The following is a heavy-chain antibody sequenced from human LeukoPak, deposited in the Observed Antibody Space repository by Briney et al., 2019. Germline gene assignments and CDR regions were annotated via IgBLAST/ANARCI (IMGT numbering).Heavy chain of an antibody. J-gene: IGHJ4*02. Sequence: GGSLRLSCAASGFTVSTDHMSWVHQAPGKGLEWVAVSYSGGSRSYAESVKGRFTISRDNSQNTLYLQMNSLRAEDTAVYYCARVWELSFDYWGQGTLVTVSS. CDR3: ARVWELSFDY. CDR1: GFTVSTDH. V-gene: IGHV3-53*01. CDR2: SYSGGSR. D-gene: IGHD1-26*01.